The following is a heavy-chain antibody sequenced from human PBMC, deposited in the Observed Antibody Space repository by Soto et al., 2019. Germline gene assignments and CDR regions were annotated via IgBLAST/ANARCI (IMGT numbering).Heavy chain of an antibody. CDR1: GFTFSSYS. V-gene: IGHV3-48*01. CDR2: ISSSSSTI. CDR3: ARVVGPYGTHNWYFDL. D-gene: IGHD1-26*01. Sequence: PGGSLRLSCAASGFTFSSYSMNWVRQAPGKGLEWVSYISSSSSTIYYADSVKGRFTISRDNAKNSLYLQMNSLRAEDTALYYCARVVGPYGTHNWYFDLWGRGTLVTVSS. J-gene: IGHJ2*01.